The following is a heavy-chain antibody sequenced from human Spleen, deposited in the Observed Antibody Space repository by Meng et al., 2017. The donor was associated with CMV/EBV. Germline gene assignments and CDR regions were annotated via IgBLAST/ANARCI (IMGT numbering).Heavy chain of an antibody. D-gene: IGHD6-13*01. J-gene: IGHJ5*02. CDR1: GCSISSSSHY. CDR3: ARDWAYSSSLNWFDP. V-gene: IGHV4-39*07. Sequence: SETLSLTCTVSGCSISSSSHYWGWIRQPPGKGLEWIGSMYYSGSTNYNPSLMSRITISLDTSKNQFSMKLSSVTAADTAVYYCARDWAYSSSLNWFDPWGQGTLVTVSS. CDR2: MYYSGST.